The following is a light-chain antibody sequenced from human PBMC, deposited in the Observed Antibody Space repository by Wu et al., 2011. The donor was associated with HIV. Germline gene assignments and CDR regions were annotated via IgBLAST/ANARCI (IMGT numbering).Light chain of an antibody. CDR1: QSVRNY. CDR3: QQRLNWPLT. J-gene: IGKJ5*01. V-gene: IGKV3-11*01. CDR2: DAS. Sequence: EIVLTQSPATLSLSPGERATLSCRASQSVRNYLAWYQQTPGQAPRLLIFDASKRATGIPVRFSGSGSGTDSTLTISSLEPEDFATYSCQQRLNWPLTFGQGTRLEIK.